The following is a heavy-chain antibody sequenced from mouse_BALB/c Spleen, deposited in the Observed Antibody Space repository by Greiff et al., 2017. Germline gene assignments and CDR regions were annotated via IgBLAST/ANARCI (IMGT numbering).Heavy chain of an antibody. Sequence: EVMLVESGGGLVQPGGSLRLSCAPSGFTFTDYYMSWVRQPPGKALEWLGFIRNKANGYTTEYSASVKGRFTISRDNSQSILYLQMNTLRAEDSATYYCARDSDYDYDGFAYWGQGTLVTVSA. V-gene: IGHV7-3*02. J-gene: IGHJ3*01. CDR3: ARDSDYDYDGFAY. CDR1: GFTFTDYY. D-gene: IGHD2-4*01. CDR2: IRNKANGYTT.